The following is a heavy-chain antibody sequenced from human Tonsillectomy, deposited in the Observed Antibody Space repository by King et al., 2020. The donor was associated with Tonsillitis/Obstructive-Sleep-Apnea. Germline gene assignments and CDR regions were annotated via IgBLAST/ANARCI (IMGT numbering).Heavy chain of an antibody. D-gene: IGHD3-16*02. CDR2: IYPGDYDT. CDR3: ARSLSGWSYRLDAFDI. V-gene: IGHV5-51*01. J-gene: IGHJ3*02. CDR1: GYSFTSYW. Sequence: VQLVESGAEVKKPGESLKISCKGSGYSFTSYWIGWVRQMPGKGLEWMGIIYPGDYDTRYSPSFQGQVTIPADKSIRTASLQWSSLNASDTAMYYCARSLSGWSYRLDAFDIWGQGTKVTVSS.